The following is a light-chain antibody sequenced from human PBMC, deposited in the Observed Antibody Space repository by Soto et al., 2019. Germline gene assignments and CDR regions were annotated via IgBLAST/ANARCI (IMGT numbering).Light chain of an antibody. J-gene: IGKJ1*01. Sequence: EIVMTQSPATLSVSPGERATLSCRASQSVSSNLAWYQQKPGQAPRLLIYGASTRATGIPARFSGSGSGTEFTLTISGLQPDDFATYYCQQYNSYEWTFGQGTKVDIK. V-gene: IGKV3-15*01. CDR2: GAS. CDR3: QQYNSYEWT. CDR1: QSVSSN.